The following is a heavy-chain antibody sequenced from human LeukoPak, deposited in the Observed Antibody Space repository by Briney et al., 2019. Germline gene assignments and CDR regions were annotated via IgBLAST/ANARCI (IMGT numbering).Heavy chain of an antibody. CDR3: ATVGVVAANLPHWYFYL. CDR1: GYSFTSYW. J-gene: IGHJ2*01. V-gene: IGHV5-10-1*01. D-gene: IGHD2-15*01. CDR2: IDPSDSYT. Sequence: GVPLQSSSKASGYSFTSYWISWVRPLTGKGRAWMGRIDPSDSYTNYSPSFQSHVTISADKSISTAYLQWSSLKASDTAMYYCATVGVVAANLPHWYFYLCGGGTLVTVSS.